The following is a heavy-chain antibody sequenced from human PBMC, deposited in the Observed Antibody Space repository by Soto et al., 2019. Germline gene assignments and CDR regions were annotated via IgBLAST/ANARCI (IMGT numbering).Heavy chain of an antibody. Sequence: SETLSLTCTVSGGSVSNYNYYWGWIRQPPGKGLESIGTVFYSGSAYYNPSLKSRVTISADTSKNQFSLKLTSVTAADTAMYYCARLPATEVAEHLDYWGRGTRVTVSS. CDR3: ARLPATEVAEHLDY. D-gene: IGHD6-19*01. J-gene: IGHJ4*02. CDR2: VFYSGSA. CDR1: GGSVSNYNYY. V-gene: IGHV4-39*01.